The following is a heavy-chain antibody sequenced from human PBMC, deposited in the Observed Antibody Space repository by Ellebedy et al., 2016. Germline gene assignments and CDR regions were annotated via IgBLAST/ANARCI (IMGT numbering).Heavy chain of an antibody. V-gene: IGHV3-66*01. D-gene: IGHD1-26*01. CDR1: GFSVSSNY. Sequence: GGSLRLSCVVSGFSVSSNYLSWVRQAPGKGLEWVSVIYAGGSTFYADSVKGRFTISRDNAKNSLYLQMDSLRVEDTGVYYCATQWELYDWGQGTPVTVSS. J-gene: IGHJ4*02. CDR2: IYAGGST. CDR3: ATQWELYD.